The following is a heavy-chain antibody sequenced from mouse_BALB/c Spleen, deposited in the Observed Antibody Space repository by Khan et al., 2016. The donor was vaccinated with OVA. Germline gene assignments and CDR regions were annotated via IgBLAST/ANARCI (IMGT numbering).Heavy chain of an antibody. Sequence: EVKLLESGPGLVKPSQSLSLTCTVTGYSITSGYGWNWIRQFPGNKLEWMGYISYSGSTNHNPSLKSRISITRDPVKKQFVLQLNSWTTEDTATYYCARTARIKFWGQGTTLPVSS. D-gene: IGHD1-2*01. V-gene: IGHV3-2*02. CDR3: ARTARIKF. CDR2: ISYSGST. J-gene: IGHJ2*01. CDR1: GYSITSGYG.